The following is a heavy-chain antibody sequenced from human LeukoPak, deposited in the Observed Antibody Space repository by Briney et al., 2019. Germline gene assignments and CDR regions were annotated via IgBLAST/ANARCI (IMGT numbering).Heavy chain of an antibody. Sequence: SETLSLTCTVSGGSISSSSYYWGWIRQPPGKGLEWIGEINHSGSTNYNPSLKSRVTISVDTSKNQFSPKLSSVTAADTAVYYCARTTIFGVGRNWFDPWGQGTLVTVSS. D-gene: IGHD3-3*01. CDR2: INHSGST. CDR1: GGSISSSSYY. J-gene: IGHJ5*02. V-gene: IGHV4-39*07. CDR3: ARTTIFGVGRNWFDP.